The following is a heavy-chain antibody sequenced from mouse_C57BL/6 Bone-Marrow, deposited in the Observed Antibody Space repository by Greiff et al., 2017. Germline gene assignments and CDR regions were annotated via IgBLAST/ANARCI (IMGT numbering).Heavy chain of an antibody. D-gene: IGHD1-1*01. Sequence: VQLQQSGAELVKPGASVKLSCKASGYTFTSYWMHWVKQRPGQGLEWIGMIHPNSGSTNYNEKFKSKATLTVDKSTSTAYMQLSSLTSEDSAVYYCARRPITTVVATGFDYCGQGTTLTVSS. CDR2: IHPNSGST. CDR1: GYTFTSYW. J-gene: IGHJ2*01. V-gene: IGHV1-64*01. CDR3: ARRPITTVVATGFDY.